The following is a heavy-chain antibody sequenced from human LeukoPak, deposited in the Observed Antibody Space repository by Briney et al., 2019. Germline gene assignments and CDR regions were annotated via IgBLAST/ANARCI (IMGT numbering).Heavy chain of an antibody. V-gene: IGHV3-11*05. CDR1: GFTFSDYY. CDR2: ISISSSYT. D-gene: IGHD3-10*01. J-gene: IGHJ3*02. Sequence: GGSLRLSCAASGFTFSDYYMSWIRKAPGKGLDWLSYISISSSYTNYADSVKGRFTIYRDNAKNSLYLQMNSLRAEDTAVYYCARDRGVMTTDAFDIWGQGTMVTVSS. CDR3: ARDRGVMTTDAFDI.